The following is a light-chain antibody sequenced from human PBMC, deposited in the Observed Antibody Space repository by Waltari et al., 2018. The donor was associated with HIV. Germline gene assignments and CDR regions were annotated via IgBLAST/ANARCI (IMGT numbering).Light chain of an antibody. J-gene: IGKJ1*01. V-gene: IGKV3-20*01. CDR2: GAS. CDR1: QSVSSSY. Sequence: IVLTQSPGTLSLSPGEGATLPCRASQSVSSSYLAWYQQKPGQAPRLLIYGASSRATGIPDRFSGGGSGTDFTLTIRRLEPEDVAVYYCQQYGSSVWTFGQGTKVEMK. CDR3: QQYGSSVWT.